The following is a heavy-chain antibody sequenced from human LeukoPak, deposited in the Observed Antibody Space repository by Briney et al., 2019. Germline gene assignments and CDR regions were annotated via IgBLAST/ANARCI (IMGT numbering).Heavy chain of an antibody. CDR2: ISTYNGNT. Sequence: GASVKVSCKASGYTFTSYGITWVRRAPGQGLEWMGWISTYNGNTNNAQKLQGRVTMTTDTSTSTAYMELRSLRSDDTAVYYCARVYNYYDTSGYYLGNYFDYWGRGTLVTVSS. J-gene: IGHJ4*02. CDR3: ARVYNYYDTSGYYLGNYFDY. V-gene: IGHV1-18*01. CDR1: GYTFTSYG. D-gene: IGHD3-22*01.